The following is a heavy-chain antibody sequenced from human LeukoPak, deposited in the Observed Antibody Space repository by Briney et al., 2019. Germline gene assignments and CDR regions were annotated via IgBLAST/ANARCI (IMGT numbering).Heavy chain of an antibody. V-gene: IGHV1-2*06. CDR1: GYTFIGYY. CDR2: INPSSGGT. D-gene: IGHD3-22*01. J-gene: IGHJ4*02. Sequence: GASVKVSCKASGYTFIGYYMHWVRQAPGQGLEWMGRINPSSGGTNYAQKFQGRVTMTRDTSISTAYMELSRLRSDDTAVYYCARDSTQRYYYDSSGYYYGVDYWGQGTLVTVSS. CDR3: ARDSTQRYYYDSSGYYYGVDY.